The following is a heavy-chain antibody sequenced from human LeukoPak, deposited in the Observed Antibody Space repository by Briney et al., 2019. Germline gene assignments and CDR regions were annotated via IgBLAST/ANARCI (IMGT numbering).Heavy chain of an antibody. D-gene: IGHD1-26*01. CDR3: ARDPYSGTYSDYYYYYMDV. V-gene: IGHV3-23*01. Sequence: GGSLRLSCAASGFTFSSYAMSWVRQGPGKGLEWVSAISVSGNTYHADSVKGRFTISRDSSKNTLYLQMNSLRAGDAAVYYCARDPYSGTYSDYYYYYMDVWGKGTTVTVSS. CDR1: GFTFSSYA. CDR2: ISVSGNT. J-gene: IGHJ6*03.